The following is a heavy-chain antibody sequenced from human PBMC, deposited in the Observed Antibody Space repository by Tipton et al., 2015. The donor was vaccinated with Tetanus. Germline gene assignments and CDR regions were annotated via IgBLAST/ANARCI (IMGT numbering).Heavy chain of an antibody. CDR3: AKDRYDSRGYCSLWDS. CDR1: GFTFSSYA. CDR2: ISGSGGGT. Sequence: SLRLSCAASGFTFSSYAMSWVRQAPGKGLEWVSAISGSGGGTYYADSVKGRFIISRDNSKNTLYLQMNSLRAEDTAVYYCAKDRYDSRGYCSLWDSWGQGTLAPVS. D-gene: IGHD3-22*01. V-gene: IGHV3-23*01. J-gene: IGHJ4*02.